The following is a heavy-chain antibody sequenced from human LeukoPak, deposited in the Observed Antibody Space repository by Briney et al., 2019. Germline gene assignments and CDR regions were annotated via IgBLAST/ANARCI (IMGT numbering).Heavy chain of an antibody. Sequence: KAGGSLRLSCAASGFTFSSYSMNWVRQAPGKGLEWVSSISSSSSYIYYADSVKGRFTISRDNAKNSLYLQMNSLRAEDTAVYYCARDLQHDYGDYGDPERYYYGMDVWGQGTTVTVSS. CDR1: GFTFSSYS. V-gene: IGHV3-21*01. D-gene: IGHD4-17*01. J-gene: IGHJ6*02. CDR2: ISSSSSYI. CDR3: ARDLQHDYGDYGDPERYYYGMDV.